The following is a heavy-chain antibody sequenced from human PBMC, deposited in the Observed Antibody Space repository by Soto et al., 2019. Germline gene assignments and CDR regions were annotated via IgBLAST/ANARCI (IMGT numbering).Heavy chain of an antibody. D-gene: IGHD6-13*01. Sequence: GGSLRLSCAASGFSFSEYAMSWVRQAPGKGLEWVSVISESGGSTHYADSVRGRFTVSRDNSKNSLSLRMNSLRDEDTAVYFCAKRRPYSSGWYSPIFDYWGQGALVTVSS. CDR2: ISESGGST. CDR1: GFSFSEYA. J-gene: IGHJ4*02. CDR3: AKRRPYSSGWYSPIFDY. V-gene: IGHV3-23*01.